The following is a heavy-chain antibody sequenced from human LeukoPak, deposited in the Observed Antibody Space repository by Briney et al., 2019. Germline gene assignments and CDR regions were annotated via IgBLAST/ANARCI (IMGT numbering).Heavy chain of an antibody. CDR3: ARDYCSGGSCYHTLAAFDI. CDR1: GYTFPSYG. D-gene: IGHD2-15*01. J-gene: IGHJ3*02. CDR2: ISAYNGNT. V-gene: IGHV1-18*01. Sequence: ASVKVPCKASGYTFPSYGISWVRQAPGQGLEWMGWISAYNGNTNYAQKLQGRVTMTTDTSTSTAYMELRSLRSDDTAVYYCARDYCSGGSCYHTLAAFDIWGQGTMVTVSS.